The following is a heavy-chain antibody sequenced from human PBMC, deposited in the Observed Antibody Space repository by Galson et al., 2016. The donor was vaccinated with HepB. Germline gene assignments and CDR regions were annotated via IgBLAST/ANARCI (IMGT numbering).Heavy chain of an antibody. CDR3: ARDDSGGWYGFHYGMDV. CDR2: INQSGSS. CDR1: GGSFSGYQ. Sequence: ETLSLTCAVHGGSFSGYQWSWIRQPPGKGLEWIGAINQSGSSYYNPSLKSRVTMSVDTSKNQFSLKLSSVTAADTAAYYCARDDSGGWYGFHYGMDVWGQGTTVTVSS. V-gene: IGHV4-34*01. J-gene: IGHJ6*02. D-gene: IGHD6-19*01.